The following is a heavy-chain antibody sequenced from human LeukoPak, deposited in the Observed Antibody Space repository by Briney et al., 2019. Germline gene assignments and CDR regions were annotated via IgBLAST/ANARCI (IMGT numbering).Heavy chain of an antibody. CDR2: IIPIFGTA. J-gene: IGHJ4*02. CDR1: GGTFGSYA. Sequence: GSSVKVSCKASGGTFGSYAISWVRQAPGQGLEWMGGIIPIFGTANYAQKFQGRVTITADESTSTAYMELSSLRSEDTAVYYCASRSSIWSGYQDTLYYFDSWGQGTLVTVSS. CDR3: ASRSSIWSGYQDTLYYFDS. D-gene: IGHD3-3*01. V-gene: IGHV1-69*01.